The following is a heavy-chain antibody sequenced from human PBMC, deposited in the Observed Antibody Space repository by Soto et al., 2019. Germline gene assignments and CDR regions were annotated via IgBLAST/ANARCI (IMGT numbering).Heavy chain of an antibody. V-gene: IGHV3-66*01. J-gene: IGHJ4*02. Sequence: GGSLRLSCAASGFPVSKNYMSWVRQAPGKGLEWVSTIHGDGSKSYADSVKGRFTISRDISKSTLYLQMNSLGAEDTAVYYCARVGAPFDYWGQGALVTVSS. CDR3: ARVGAPFDY. CDR2: IHGDGSK. CDR1: GFPVSKNY.